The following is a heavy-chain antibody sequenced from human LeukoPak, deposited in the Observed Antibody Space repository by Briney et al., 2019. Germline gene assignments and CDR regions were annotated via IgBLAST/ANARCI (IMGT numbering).Heavy chain of an antibody. J-gene: IGHJ5*02. D-gene: IGHD3-3*01. CDR2: ISGSGGST. CDR1: GFTFSSYA. CDR3: AKGLYYDFWSGPKSLDP. V-gene: IGHV3-23*01. Sequence: GGSLRLSCAASGFTFSSYAMSWVRQAPGKGLEWVSAISGSGGSTYYADSVKGRFTISRDNSKNTLYLQMNSLRAEDTAVYYCAKGLYYDFWSGPKSLDPWGQGTLVTVSS.